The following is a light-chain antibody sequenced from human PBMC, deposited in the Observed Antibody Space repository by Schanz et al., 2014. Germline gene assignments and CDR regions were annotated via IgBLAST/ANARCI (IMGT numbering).Light chain of an antibody. CDR2: DVR. Sequence: QSALTQPASVSGSPGQSITISCTGSSSDVGDYRYVSWYQQHPGKAPKLILFDVRHRPSQVSDRFSGSKSGNTASLTVSWLQAEDEAVYYCSSYAGSNNLVFGGGTKLTVL. J-gene: IGLJ2*01. CDR1: SSDVGDYRY. V-gene: IGLV2-14*01. CDR3: SSYAGSNNLV.